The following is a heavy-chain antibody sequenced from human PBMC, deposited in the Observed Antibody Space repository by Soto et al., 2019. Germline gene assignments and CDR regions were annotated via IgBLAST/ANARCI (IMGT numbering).Heavy chain of an antibody. V-gene: IGHV1-69*13. CDR3: ARPQANVSSWYYYYGMDV. CDR2: IIPIFGTA. Sequence: SVKVSCKASGGTFSSYAISWVRQAPGQGLEWMGGIIPIFGTANYAQKFQGRVTITADESTSTADMELSSLRSEDTAVYYCARPQANVSSWYYYYGMDVWGQGTTVTVSS. J-gene: IGHJ6*02. D-gene: IGHD6-13*01. CDR1: GGTFSSYA.